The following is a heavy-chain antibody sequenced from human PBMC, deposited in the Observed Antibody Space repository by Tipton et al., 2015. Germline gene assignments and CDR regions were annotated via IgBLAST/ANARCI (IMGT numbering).Heavy chain of an antibody. V-gene: IGHV4-59*06. CDR1: GGSISSDY. J-gene: IGHJ4*02. Sequence: TLSLTCTVSGGSISSDYWSWIRQSPGKGLEWIGYIYHSGSTYYNPSLKSRVTISVDTSKNQFSLKVNFVTAADTAVYYCARLRSGHYYVDYWGQGTLVTVSS. CDR3: ARLRSGHYYVDY. D-gene: IGHD6-19*01. CDR2: IYHSGST.